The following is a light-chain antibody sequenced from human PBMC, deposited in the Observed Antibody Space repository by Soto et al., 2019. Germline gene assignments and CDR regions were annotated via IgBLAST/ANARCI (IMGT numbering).Light chain of an antibody. V-gene: IGKV1-5*01. CDR2: DAS. Sequence: DIQMTQSPSTLSASVGDRVTITCRASQSINTWLAWYQQKPGKAPKVLIYDASTLESRVPSRFSGSGSGTEFPLTISSLRPDDFATYYCQQYSSRWTFGQGTQV. CDR1: QSINTW. CDR3: QQYSSRWT. J-gene: IGKJ1*01.